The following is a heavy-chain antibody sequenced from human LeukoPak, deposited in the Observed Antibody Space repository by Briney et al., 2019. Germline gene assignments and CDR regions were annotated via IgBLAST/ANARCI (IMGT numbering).Heavy chain of an antibody. CDR1: GFTFSDYY. CDR2: ISGSGGST. CDR3: AKDLTATGSGYWVDAFDI. Sequence: PGGSLRLSCAASGFTFSDYYMSWIRQTPGRGLEWVSYISGSGGSTPYADSVKGRFTISRDNAQNSLYLQMNSLRAEDTAVYYCAKDLTATGSGYWVDAFDIWGQGTMVTVSS. J-gene: IGHJ3*02. D-gene: IGHD3-22*01. V-gene: IGHV3-11*04.